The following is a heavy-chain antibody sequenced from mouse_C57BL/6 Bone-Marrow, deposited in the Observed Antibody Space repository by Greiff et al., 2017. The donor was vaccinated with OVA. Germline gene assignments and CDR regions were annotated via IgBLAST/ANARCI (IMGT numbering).Heavy chain of an antibody. CDR3: ARNWDGWFAY. CDR1: GYSITSGYD. J-gene: IGHJ3*01. Sequence: EVQLQESGPGMVKPSQSLSLTCTVTGYSITSGYDWHWIRHFPGNKLEWMGYISYSGSTNYNPSLKSRISITHDTSKNHFFLKLNSVTTEDTATYYCARNWDGWFAYWGQGTLVTVSA. V-gene: IGHV3-1*01. D-gene: IGHD4-1*01. CDR2: ISYSGST.